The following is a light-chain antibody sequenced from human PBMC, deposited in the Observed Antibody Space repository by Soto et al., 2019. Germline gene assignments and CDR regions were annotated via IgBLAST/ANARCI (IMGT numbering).Light chain of an antibody. CDR3: HHYGYGADT. CDR2: GAS. CDR1: ESVRNNS. V-gene: IGKV3-20*01. J-gene: IGKJ2*01. Sequence: ELILTQSPGTLSLSPGERATLSCRASESVRNNSLAWYQQHPGQAPRLLIFGASSRATGIPDRFTGPGSGSDFSLTISRLEPDDSAVYFCHHYGYGADTFGQGTKLEIK.